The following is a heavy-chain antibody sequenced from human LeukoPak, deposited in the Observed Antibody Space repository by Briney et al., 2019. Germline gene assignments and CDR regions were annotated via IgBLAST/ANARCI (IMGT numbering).Heavy chain of an antibody. CDR3: ARGVSYRVVVTATDFDY. V-gene: IGHV3-21*01. Sequence: PGGSLRLSCAASEFTFSFYPMNWVRQAPGRGLEWVSSIGSSSTHIYYADSVKGRFTSSRDNAKNSLYLQMNSLRAEDTAVYYCARGVSYRVVVTATDFDYWGQGTLVTVSS. CDR2: IGSSSTHI. CDR1: EFTFSFYP. D-gene: IGHD2-21*02. J-gene: IGHJ4*02.